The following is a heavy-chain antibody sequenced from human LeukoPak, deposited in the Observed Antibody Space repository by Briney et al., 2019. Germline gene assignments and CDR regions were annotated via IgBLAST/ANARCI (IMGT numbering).Heavy chain of an antibody. CDR1: GGSISSGGYY. Sequence: SQTLSLTCTVSGGSISSGGYYWSWIRQPPGKGLEWIGYIYHSGSTYYNPSLKSRVTISVDRSKNQFSLKLSSVTAADTAVYYCARDYPYCSSTSCYVYWGQGTLVTVSP. V-gene: IGHV4-30-2*01. CDR3: ARDYPYCSSTSCYVY. J-gene: IGHJ4*02. CDR2: IYHSGST. D-gene: IGHD2-2*01.